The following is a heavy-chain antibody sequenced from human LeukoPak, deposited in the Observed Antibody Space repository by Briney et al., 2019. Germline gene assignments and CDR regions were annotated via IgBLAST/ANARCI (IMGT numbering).Heavy chain of an antibody. V-gene: IGHV1-8*01. D-gene: IGHD1-26*01. CDR2: MNPNSGNT. J-gene: IGHJ6*02. CDR3: ARGRNDIVGATTWFYYYYGMDV. CDR1: GYTFTSYD. Sequence: ASVKVSCKASGYTFTSYDINWVRQATGQGLEWMGWMNPNSGNTGYAQKFQGRVTMTRNTSISTAYMELSSLRSEDTAVYYCARGRNDIVGATTWFYYYYGMDVWGQGTTVTVSS.